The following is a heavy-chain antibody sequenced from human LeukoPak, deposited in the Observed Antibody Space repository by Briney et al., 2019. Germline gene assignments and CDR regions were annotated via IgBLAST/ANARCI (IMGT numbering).Heavy chain of an antibody. D-gene: IGHD4-17*01. J-gene: IGHJ4*02. CDR1: GGSISSSSYY. V-gene: IGHV4-39*01. Sequence: SETLSLTCTVSGGSISSSSYYWGWIRQPPGKGLEWIGSTYYTGSTYYNPSLKSRVTISVDTSKNQFSLKLSSVTAADTAIYYCARHLYYGDYYFDYWGRGTLVTVSS. CDR2: TYYTGST. CDR3: ARHLYYGDYYFDY.